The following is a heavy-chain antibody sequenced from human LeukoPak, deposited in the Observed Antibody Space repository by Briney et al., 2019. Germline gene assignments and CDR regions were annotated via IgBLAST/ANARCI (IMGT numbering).Heavy chain of an antibody. Sequence: GASVKVSCKASGYTFTGYYMHWVRQAPGQGLEWMGWIKPNSGGTNYAQKFQGWVTMTRDTSISTAYMELSRLRSDDTAVYYCARDRALRYYYGSGSYGYYYGMDVWGKGTTVTVSS. CDR3: ARDRALRYYYGSGSYGYYYGMDV. D-gene: IGHD3-10*01. V-gene: IGHV1-2*04. J-gene: IGHJ6*04. CDR2: IKPNSGGT. CDR1: GYTFTGYY.